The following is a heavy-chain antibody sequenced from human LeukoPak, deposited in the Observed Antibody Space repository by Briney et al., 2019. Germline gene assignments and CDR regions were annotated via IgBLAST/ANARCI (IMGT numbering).Heavy chain of an antibody. J-gene: IGHJ3*02. CDR2: SSAYNGNT. Sequence: ASVRVSCKASGYTFDMYAINWVRQAPGQGLEWVGWSSAYNGNTNYAQKVQGRVTMATDTSTSTAYMELRSLRSDDTAVYYCARDGDFDAFDIWGQGTMVTVSS. CDR3: ARDGDFDAFDI. V-gene: IGHV1-18*01. D-gene: IGHD4-17*01. CDR1: GYTFDMYA.